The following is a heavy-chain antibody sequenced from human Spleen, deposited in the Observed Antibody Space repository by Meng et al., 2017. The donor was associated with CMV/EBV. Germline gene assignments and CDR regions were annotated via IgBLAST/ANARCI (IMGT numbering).Heavy chain of an antibody. V-gene: IGHV4-59*01. CDR1: SGSISGYH. Sequence: GSLRLSCTVSSGSISGYHWNWIRQPPGKALEWIGYIYYTGSTNYSPSLKSRVTMSVDTSKNQFSLKLSSATAADTAVYYCARLRSNGTYLYYYYGMDVWGQGTAVTVSS. CDR3: ARLRSNGTYLYYYYGMDV. J-gene: IGHJ6*02. CDR2: IYYTGST. D-gene: IGHD2/OR15-2a*01.